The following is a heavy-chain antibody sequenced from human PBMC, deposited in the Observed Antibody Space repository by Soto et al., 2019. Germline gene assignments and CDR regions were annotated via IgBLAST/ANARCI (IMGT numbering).Heavy chain of an antibody. CDR2: INPNSGGT. CDR1: GYTFTGYY. D-gene: IGHD3-10*01. CDR3: AREFGGSGTHYFDY. Sequence: ASVKVSCKASGYTFTGYYMHWVRQAPGQGLEWMGWINPNSGGTNYAQKFQGWVTMTRDTSIYTAYMEMIRLTSDDTAVYYCAREFGGSGTHYFDYWGLGSLVTVPQ. V-gene: IGHV1-2*04. J-gene: IGHJ4*02.